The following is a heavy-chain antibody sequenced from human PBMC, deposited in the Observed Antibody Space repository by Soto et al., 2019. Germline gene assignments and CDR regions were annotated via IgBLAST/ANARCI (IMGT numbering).Heavy chain of an antibody. D-gene: IGHD2-2*01. V-gene: IGHV1-2*04. CDR2: INPNSGGT. CDR3: ARADSHCSSTSCYPARYYGMDV. Sequence: GASVKVSCKASGYTFTGYYMHWVRLAAWQGLEWMGLINPNSGGTNYAQKFQGWVTMTRDTSISTAYMELSRLISDDTAVYYCARADSHCSSTSCYPARYYGMDVWGQGTTVTVSS. CDR1: GYTFTGYY. J-gene: IGHJ6*02.